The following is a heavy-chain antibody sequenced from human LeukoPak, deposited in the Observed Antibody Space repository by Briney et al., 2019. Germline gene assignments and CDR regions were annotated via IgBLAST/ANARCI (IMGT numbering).Heavy chain of an antibody. CDR1: GFTFSSYW. D-gene: IGHD2-2*01. Sequence: GGSLRLSCAASGFTFSSYWMSWVRQAPGKGLEWVANIKQDGSEKYYVDSVKGRFTISRDNAKNSLYLQMNSLRAEDTAVYYCARHRGPTHCSSSSCYFEVGFGIWGQGTMVTVSS. CDR3: ARHRGPTHCSSSSCYFEVGFGI. CDR2: IKQDGSEK. J-gene: IGHJ3*02. V-gene: IGHV3-7*01.